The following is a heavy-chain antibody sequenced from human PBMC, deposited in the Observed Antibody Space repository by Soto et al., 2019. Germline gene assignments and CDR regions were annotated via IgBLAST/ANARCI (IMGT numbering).Heavy chain of an antibody. CDR1: GGSISSGGYY. J-gene: IGHJ3*02. CDR3: ARMSYDYIWGSPPGAFDI. Sequence: SETLSLTCTASGGSISSGGYYWSWIRQHPGKGLEWIGYIYYSGSTYYNPSLKSRVTISVDTSKNQFSLKLSSVTAADTAVYYCARMSYDYIWGSPPGAFDIWGQGTMVTVSS. D-gene: IGHD3-16*01. CDR2: IYYSGST. V-gene: IGHV4-31*03.